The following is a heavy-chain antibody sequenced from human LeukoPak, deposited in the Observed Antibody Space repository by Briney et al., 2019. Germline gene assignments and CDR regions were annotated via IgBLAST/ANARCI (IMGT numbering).Heavy chain of an antibody. CDR1: GGSISSYY. D-gene: IGHD2-21*01. CDR2: IYTSGSA. J-gene: IGHJ6*02. CDR3: ARDTGDGYYYYGMDV. Sequence: SETLSLTCTVSGGSISSYYWSWIRQPAGKGLEWIGRIYTSGSANYNPSLKSRVPMSVDTSKNQFSLKLSSVTAADTAVYYCARDTGDGYYYYGMDVWGQGTTVTVSS. V-gene: IGHV4-4*07.